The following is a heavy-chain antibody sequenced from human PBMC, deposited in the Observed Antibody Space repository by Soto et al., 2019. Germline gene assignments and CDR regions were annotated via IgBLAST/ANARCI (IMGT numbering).Heavy chain of an antibody. Sequence: SQTTLRTSASPGDSFSSNSGDWNWIRQSPSRGREWLGRTYYRSKWYNDYAVSVKSRITINPDTSKNQFSLQLNSVTPEDTAVYHCARDFPITGTHYYYYGMDVWGQGTTVTDSS. CDR3: ARDFPITGTHYYYYGMDV. J-gene: IGHJ6*02. CDR2: TYYRSKWYN. V-gene: IGHV6-1*01. CDR1: GDSFSSNSGD. D-gene: IGHD1-7*01.